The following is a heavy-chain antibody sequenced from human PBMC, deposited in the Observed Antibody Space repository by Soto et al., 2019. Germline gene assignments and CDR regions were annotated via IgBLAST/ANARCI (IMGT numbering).Heavy chain of an antibody. J-gene: IGHJ6*03. CDR1: GFTFSSYS. D-gene: IGHD3-3*01. CDR3: ASRRFLEWLGYMDV. Sequence: AGGSLRLSCAASGFTFSSYSMNWVRQAPGKGLGWVSYISSSSSTIYYADSVKGRFTISRDNAKNSLYLQMNSLRAEDTAVYYCASRRFLEWLGYMDVWGKGTTVTVSS. V-gene: IGHV3-48*01. CDR2: ISSSSSTI.